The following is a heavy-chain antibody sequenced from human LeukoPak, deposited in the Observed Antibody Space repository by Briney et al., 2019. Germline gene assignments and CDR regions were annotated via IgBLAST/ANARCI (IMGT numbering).Heavy chain of an antibody. D-gene: IGHD4-17*01. V-gene: IGHV1-18*01. CDR3: VRGDYGYNPGKFGADY. Sequence: ASVKVSCKASGYTFTSYGISWVRQAPGQGLEWMGWISAYNGNTNYAQKLQGRVTMTTDTSTSTAYMELRSLRSDDTAVYYCVRGDYGYNPGKFGADYWGQGILVTVSS. CDR1: GYTFTSYG. J-gene: IGHJ4*02. CDR2: ISAYNGNT.